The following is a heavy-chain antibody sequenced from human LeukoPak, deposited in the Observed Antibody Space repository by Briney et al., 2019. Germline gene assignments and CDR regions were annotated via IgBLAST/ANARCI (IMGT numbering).Heavy chain of an antibody. Sequence: SETLSLTCAVYGGSFSGYYWSWIRQPAGKGLEWIGRIYTSGSTNYNPSLKSRVTMSVDTSKNQSSLKLSSVTAADTAVYYCARETTVIDYWGQGTLVTVSS. V-gene: IGHV4-59*10. CDR2: IYTSGST. D-gene: IGHD4-17*01. J-gene: IGHJ4*02. CDR3: ARETTVIDY. CDR1: GGSFSGYY.